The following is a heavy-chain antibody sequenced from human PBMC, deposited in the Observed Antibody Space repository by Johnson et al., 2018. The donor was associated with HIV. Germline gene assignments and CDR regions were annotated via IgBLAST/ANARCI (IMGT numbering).Heavy chain of an antibody. J-gene: IGHJ3*02. CDR2: IWYDGSNK. V-gene: IGHV3-33*03. CDR3: ATPRGRSPHAFDI. Sequence: QVQLVESGGGVVQPGRSLRLSCAASGFTFSSYGMHWVRQAPGKGLEWVAVIWYDGSNKYYADSVKGRFTISRDNAKKSLYLQMNSLRAEDTAVYYCATPRGRSPHAFDIWGQGTMVTVSS. CDR1: GFTFSSYG. D-gene: IGHD3-16*01.